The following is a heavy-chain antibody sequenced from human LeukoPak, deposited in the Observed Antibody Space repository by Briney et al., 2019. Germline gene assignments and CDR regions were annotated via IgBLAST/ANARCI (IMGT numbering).Heavy chain of an antibody. Sequence: GGSLRLSCAASGFTFSSYAMSWVRQAPGKGLEWVSAISGSGGSTYYADSVKGRFTISRDNSKNTLYLQMNSLRAEDTAVYYCARDWRSFSSGWYSCFDYWGQGTLVTVSS. CDR3: ARDWRSFSSGWYSCFDY. V-gene: IGHV3-23*01. CDR2: ISGSGGST. J-gene: IGHJ4*02. CDR1: GFTFSSYA. D-gene: IGHD6-19*01.